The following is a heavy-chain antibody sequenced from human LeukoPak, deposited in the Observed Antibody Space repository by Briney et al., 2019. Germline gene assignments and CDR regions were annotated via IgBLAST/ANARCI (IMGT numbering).Heavy chain of an antibody. Sequence: SETLSLTCNVSGGAIRGYYWGWIRQPPGKGLEWIGSIYHNGDTYYNPSLKSRVTISVDTSKNQFSLKLRSVTAADTAVYYCAREGDSNSVGWFDPWGQGTLVTVSS. CDR1: GGAIRGYY. V-gene: IGHV4-38-2*02. D-gene: IGHD6-13*01. CDR3: AREGDSNSVGWFDP. J-gene: IGHJ5*02. CDR2: IYHNGDT.